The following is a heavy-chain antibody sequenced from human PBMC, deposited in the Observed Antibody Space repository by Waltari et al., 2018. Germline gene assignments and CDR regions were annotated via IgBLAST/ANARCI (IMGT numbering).Heavy chain of an antibody. CDR2: INPSGGST. J-gene: IGHJ6*02. CDR3: AVDTGALWMDV. CDR1: EYTFPSSY. D-gene: IGHD2-21*01. Sequence: QVQLVQSGAEVKKPGASVKISCKTSEYTFPSSYIHWVRPAPGQGIEWMGIINPSGGSTIYAQKVKGRVTMTRDTSTSTVDMQLSSLRSEDTAVYYCAVDTGALWMDVWGPGTTVTVSS. V-gene: IGHV1-46*01.